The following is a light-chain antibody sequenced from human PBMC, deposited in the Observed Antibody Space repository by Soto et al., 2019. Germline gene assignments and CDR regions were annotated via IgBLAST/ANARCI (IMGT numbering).Light chain of an antibody. CDR1: SSNIGSNT. CDR2: SND. J-gene: IGLJ1*01. Sequence: QSVLTQPPSASGTPGRRVTISCSGSSSNIGSNTVNWYQQLPGKAPKLLIYSNDQRPSGVPDRFSGSKSGTSASLAISGLQSEDEADYHCAAWDNSLNGYVFGPGTKVTVL. V-gene: IGLV1-44*01. CDR3: AAWDNSLNGYV.